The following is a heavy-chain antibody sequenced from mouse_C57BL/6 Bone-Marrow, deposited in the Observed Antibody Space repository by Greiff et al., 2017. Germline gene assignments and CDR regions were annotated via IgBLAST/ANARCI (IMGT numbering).Heavy chain of an antibody. V-gene: IGHV1-81*01. Sequence: VQLQQSGAELARPGASVKLSCKASGYTFTSYGISWVKQRTGQGLEWIGEIYPRSGNTYYNEKFKGKATLTADKSSSTAYMELRSLTSEDSAVYFCANSRPYYYCKYFDYGGQGTTLTVSS. CDR2: IYPRSGNT. CDR1: GYTFTSYG. CDR3: ANSRPYYYCKYFDY. J-gene: IGHJ2*01. D-gene: IGHD1-1*01.